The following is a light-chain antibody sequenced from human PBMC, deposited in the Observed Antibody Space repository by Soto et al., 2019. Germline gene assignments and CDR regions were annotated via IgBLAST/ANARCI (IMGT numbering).Light chain of an antibody. CDR1: SSDVGSYNH. Sequence: QSALTQPASVSGSPGQSITISCTGTSSDVGSYNHVSWYQQHPGKAPKLMIYGVSKRPSGVSDHFSGSKSRDTASLTISGLQAEDEGDYYCFSYPGVNTFYVFGTGTKVTVL. CDR2: GVS. V-gene: IGLV2-23*02. CDR3: FSYPGVNTFYV. J-gene: IGLJ1*01.